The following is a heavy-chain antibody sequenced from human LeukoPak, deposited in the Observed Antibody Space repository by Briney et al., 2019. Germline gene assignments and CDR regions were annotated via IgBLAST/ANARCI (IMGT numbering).Heavy chain of an antibody. D-gene: IGHD2-21*01. CDR1: GYSISSGYY. Sequence: NPSETLSLTCAVSGYSISSGYYWGWIRQPPGKGLEWIGSIYHSGSTYYNPSLKSRVTISVDTSKNQFSLKLSSVTAADTAVYYCARREYCGGDCYFDYWGQGTLVTVSS. V-gene: IGHV4-38-2*01. J-gene: IGHJ4*02. CDR3: ARREYCGGDCYFDY. CDR2: IYHSGST.